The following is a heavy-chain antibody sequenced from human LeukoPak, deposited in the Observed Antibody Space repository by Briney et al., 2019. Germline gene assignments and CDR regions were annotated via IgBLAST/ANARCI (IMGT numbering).Heavy chain of an antibody. CDR1: GGTFSSYA. CDR3: ASGIAATGLFDY. D-gene: IGHD6-13*01. V-gene: IGHV1-69*13. Sequence: SVKVSCKASGGTFSSYAISWVRQAPGQGLEWMGGIIPIFGTANYAQKFQGRVTITADESTSTAYMELSSLRSEDTAVYYCASGIAATGLFDYWGQGTLVTVSS. CDR2: IIPIFGTA. J-gene: IGHJ4*02.